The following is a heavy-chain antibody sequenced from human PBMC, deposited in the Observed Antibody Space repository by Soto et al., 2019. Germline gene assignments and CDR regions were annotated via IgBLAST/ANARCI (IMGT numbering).Heavy chain of an antibody. CDR3: ASRGTTTYCSGGSCYARGFDY. V-gene: IGHV4-30-4*08. CDR2: IYYSGST. J-gene: IGHJ4*02. CDR1: SAPVSSTTYT. Sequence: SETLSLTCTVSSAPVSSTTYTWGWIRQPPGKGLEWVGYIYYSGSTYYNPSLKSRVTISVDTSKNQFSLKLSSVTAADTAVYYCASRGTTTYCSGGSCYARGFDYWGQGTLVTVSS. D-gene: IGHD2-15*01.